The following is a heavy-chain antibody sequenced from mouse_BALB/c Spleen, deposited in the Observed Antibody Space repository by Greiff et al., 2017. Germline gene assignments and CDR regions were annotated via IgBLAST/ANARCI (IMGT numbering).Heavy chain of an antibody. CDR2: ISSGGST. Sequence: VQVVESGGGLVKPGGSLKLSCAASGFTFSSYAMSWVRQPPEKRLEWVASISSGGSTYYPDSVKGRFTISRDNARNILYLQMSSLRSEDTAMYYCARGGDGYYDWFAYWGQGTLVTVSA. D-gene: IGHD2-3*01. CDR3: ARGGDGYYDWFAY. CDR1: GFTFSSYA. V-gene: IGHV5-6-5*01. J-gene: IGHJ3*01.